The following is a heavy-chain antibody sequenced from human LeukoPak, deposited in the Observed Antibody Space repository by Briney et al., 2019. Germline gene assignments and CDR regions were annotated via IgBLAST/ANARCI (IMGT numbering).Heavy chain of an antibody. Sequence: SETLSLTCAVYGGCFSCYYWSWIRQPPGKGLEWIGEINHSGSTNYNPSLKSRVTISVDTSKNQFSLKLSSVTAADTAVYYCARGRYSSSYPAAPYYYYGMDVWGQGTTVTVSS. CDR1: GGCFSCYY. J-gene: IGHJ6*02. CDR2: INHSGST. V-gene: IGHV4-34*01. CDR3: ARGRYSSSYPAAPYYYYGMDV. D-gene: IGHD6-13*01.